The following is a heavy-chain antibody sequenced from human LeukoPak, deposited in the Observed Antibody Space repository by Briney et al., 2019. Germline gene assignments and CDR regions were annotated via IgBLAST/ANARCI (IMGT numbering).Heavy chain of an antibody. Sequence: PGGSLRLSCAVSGFTFSDYAMSWVRQAPGKGLEWVSHISGSGGSTYYADSVKGRFTISRDNSMNTLYLQMNSLRAEDTAVYSCAKDRLGALLYFDSWGQGTLVTVSS. V-gene: IGHV3-23*01. CDR3: AKDRLGALLYFDS. D-gene: IGHD1-26*01. J-gene: IGHJ4*02. CDR1: GFTFSDYA. CDR2: ISGSGGST.